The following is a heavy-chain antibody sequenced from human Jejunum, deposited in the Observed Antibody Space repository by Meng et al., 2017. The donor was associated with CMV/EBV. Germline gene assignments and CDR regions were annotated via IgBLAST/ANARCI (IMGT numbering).Heavy chain of an antibody. CDR1: GASVSEYY. CDR2: ISYGDFT. CDR3: ARGSGYSIYDD. J-gene: IGHJ4*02. V-gene: IGHV4-59*02. Sequence: CTLSGASVSEYYCTWIRQSPGKGLEWLGYISYGDFTNYNPSLDSRVTISVDRSKNQCSLVLTSLSTADAATYYCARGSGYSIYDDWGQGTLVTVSS. D-gene: IGHD4-11*01.